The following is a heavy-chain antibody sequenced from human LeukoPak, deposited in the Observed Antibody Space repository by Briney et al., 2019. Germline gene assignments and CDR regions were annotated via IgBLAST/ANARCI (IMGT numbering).Heavy chain of an antibody. CDR1: GYTYTSYD. V-gene: IGHV1-8*01. CDR2: MNPNRGNT. D-gene: IGHD3-16*02. CDR3: ARGDRYVWGSYRAERTPFDY. Sequence: ASVHVSCKASGYTYTSYDINWVRPATGQGLEWMGWMNPNRGNTGYVQKFQGRFTMTRNTSISTAYMELSSLRSEDTAVYYCARGDRYVWGSYRAERTPFDYWGQGTLVTVSS. J-gene: IGHJ4*02.